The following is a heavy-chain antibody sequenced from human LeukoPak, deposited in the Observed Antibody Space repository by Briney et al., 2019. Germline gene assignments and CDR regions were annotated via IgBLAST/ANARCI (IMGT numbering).Heavy chain of an antibody. V-gene: IGHV1-46*01. J-gene: IGHJ6*03. CDR2: INPSGGST. D-gene: IGHD3-10*01. CDR1: GYTFTSYY. Sequence: ASVKVSCKASGYTFTSYYMYWVRQAPGQGLEWMGIINPSGGSTNYAQKFQGRVTVTRDTSTSTVYMELSSLRSEDTAVYYCARGPRITMVRGGQWYYYMDVWGKGTTVTISS. CDR3: ARGPRITMVRGGQWYYYMDV.